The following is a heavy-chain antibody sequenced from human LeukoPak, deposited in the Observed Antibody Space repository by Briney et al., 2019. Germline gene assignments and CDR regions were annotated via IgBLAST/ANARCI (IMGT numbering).Heavy chain of an antibody. V-gene: IGHV4-59*01. D-gene: IGHD5-24*01. Sequence: ASETLSLTCTVSGVSISSYYCSWIRQPPGKGLEWIGYIHYSGSTNYNPSLKSRVTISVDTSKNQFSLKLSSVTAADTAVYYCTSIDDYNSLDYWGQGTLVTVSS. CDR1: GVSISSYY. CDR3: TSIDDYNSLDY. J-gene: IGHJ4*02. CDR2: IHYSGST.